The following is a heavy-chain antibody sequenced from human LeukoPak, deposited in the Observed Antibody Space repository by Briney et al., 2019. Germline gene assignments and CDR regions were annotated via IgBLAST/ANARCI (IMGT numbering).Heavy chain of an antibody. D-gene: IGHD2-8*01. J-gene: IGHJ4*02. CDR3: ASGDGVPTLNFDS. Sequence: SETLSLTCTVSGGSISSYYWSWIRQPPGKGLEWIGYIYYSGSTNYNPSLKSRVTISVDTSKNQFSLKLSSVTAADTAVYYCASGDGVPTLNFDSWGQGTLVTVSS. CDR2: IYYSGST. V-gene: IGHV4-59*01. CDR1: GGSISSYY.